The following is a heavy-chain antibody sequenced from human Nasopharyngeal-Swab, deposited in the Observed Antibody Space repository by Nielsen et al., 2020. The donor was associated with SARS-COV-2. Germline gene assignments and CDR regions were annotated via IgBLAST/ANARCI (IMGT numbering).Heavy chain of an antibody. Sequence: SETLSLTCTVSGGSISRYYWSWIRQPPGKGLEWIGYIYYSGSTNYNPSLKSRVTISVDTSKNQFSLKLSSVTAADTAVYYCARDFSRGVDAFDIWGQGTMVTVSS. V-gene: IGHV4-59*12. J-gene: IGHJ3*02. D-gene: IGHD3-10*01. CDR1: GGSISRYY. CDR3: ARDFSRGVDAFDI. CDR2: IYYSGST.